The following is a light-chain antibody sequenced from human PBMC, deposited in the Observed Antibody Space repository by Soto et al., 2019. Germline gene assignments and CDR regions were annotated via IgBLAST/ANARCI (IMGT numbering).Light chain of an antibody. V-gene: IGKV3-15*01. CDR2: DTS. CDR1: QSLSSN. CDR3: QQYNHWPRMLS. J-gene: IGKJ4*01. Sequence: EIVLTQSPATLSVSPGERATLSCMASQSLSSNLAWYQQRPGQATRLLIYDTSTRASDVPARFSGSGSGTEFTLTIASLQSEDFAIYYCQQYNHWPRMLSFGGGTKVDIK.